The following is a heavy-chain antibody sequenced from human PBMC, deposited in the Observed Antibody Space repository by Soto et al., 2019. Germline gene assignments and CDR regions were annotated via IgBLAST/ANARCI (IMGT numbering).Heavy chain of an antibody. V-gene: IGHV1-69*13. D-gene: IGHD3-10*02. CDR2: IIPIFGTA. J-gene: IGHJ4*02. Sequence: SVKVSCKASGGTFSSYAISWVRQAPGQGLEWMGGIIPIFGTANYAQKFQGRVTITADESTSTAYMELSSLRSEDTAVYYCARVHRHYYYGRDYFDYWGQGTLVTVSS. CDR1: GGTFSSYA. CDR3: ARVHRHYYYGRDYFDY.